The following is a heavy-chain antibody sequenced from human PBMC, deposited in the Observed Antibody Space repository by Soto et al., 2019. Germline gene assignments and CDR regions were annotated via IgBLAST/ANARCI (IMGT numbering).Heavy chain of an antibody. CDR1: GGSFSAYY. V-gene: IGHV4-34*01. D-gene: IGHD2-15*01. CDR2: IDHSGST. J-gene: IGHJ6*02. CDR3: VRGLRYSGMDV. Sequence: ETLSLTCAVNGGSFSAYYWTWIRQPPGRGLEWIGEIDHSGSTNYNPSLESRVTISIDTAKNRFSLNVTSVTAADTAVYYCVRGLRYSGMDVWGQGTTVTVS.